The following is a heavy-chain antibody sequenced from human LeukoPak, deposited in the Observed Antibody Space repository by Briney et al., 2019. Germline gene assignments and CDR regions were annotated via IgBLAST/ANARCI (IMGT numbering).Heavy chain of an antibody. Sequence: PSETLSLTCTVSGGSISSSSYYWGWIRQPPGKGLEWIGSIYYSGSTYYNPSLKSRVTISVDTSKNQFSLKLSSVTAADTAVYYCASLISSGWYKGVFDIWGQGTMVTVSS. CDR1: GGSISSSSYY. CDR3: ASLISSGWYKGVFDI. D-gene: IGHD6-13*01. V-gene: IGHV4-39*07. J-gene: IGHJ3*02. CDR2: IYYSGST.